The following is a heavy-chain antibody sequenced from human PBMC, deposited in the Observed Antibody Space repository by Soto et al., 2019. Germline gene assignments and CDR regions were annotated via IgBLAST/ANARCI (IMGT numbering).Heavy chain of an antibody. D-gene: IGHD3-10*01. CDR3: ARDANYIKDWFAP. Sequence: ASVKVSCKASGYSFTSFGISWVRQAPGQGLEWMGWISAYNGNTRYAQKFQDRVTMTTDTSTNTAYMELRSLRSDDTAVYYCARDANYIKDWFAPWGQGTLVTVSS. J-gene: IGHJ5*02. V-gene: IGHV1-18*04. CDR1: GYSFTSFG. CDR2: ISAYNGNT.